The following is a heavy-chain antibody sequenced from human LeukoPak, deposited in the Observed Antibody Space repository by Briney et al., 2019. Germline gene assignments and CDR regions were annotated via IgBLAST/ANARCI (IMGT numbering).Heavy chain of an antibody. CDR3: ARTYCSSTSCYDTRYYYYGMDV. CDR2: ISSSSSYI. D-gene: IGHD2-2*01. V-gene: IGHV3-21*01. CDR1: GFTFSSYS. J-gene: IGHJ6*02. Sequence: PGGSPRLSCAASGFTFSSYSMNWVRQAPGKGLEWVSSISSSSSYIYYADSVKGRFTISRDNAKNSLYLQMNSLRAEDTAVYYCARTYCSSTSCYDTRYYYYGMDVWGQGTTVTVSS.